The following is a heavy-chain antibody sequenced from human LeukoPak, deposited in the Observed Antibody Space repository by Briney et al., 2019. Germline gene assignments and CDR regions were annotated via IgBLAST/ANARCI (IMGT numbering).Heavy chain of an antibody. CDR2: IDTVGNT. CDR3: IRIRTREHQYGMDV. V-gene: IGHV3-13*01. Sequence: GGPLRLSCGASGFPFSNYDMHWVRQAPGKGLDWVSAIDTVGNTYYSGSVKGRFTISRENAQNSLFLQMNSLRDGDTALYYCIRIRTREHQYGMDVWGQGTMVTVSS. D-gene: IGHD1-26*01. J-gene: IGHJ6*02. CDR1: GFPFSNYD.